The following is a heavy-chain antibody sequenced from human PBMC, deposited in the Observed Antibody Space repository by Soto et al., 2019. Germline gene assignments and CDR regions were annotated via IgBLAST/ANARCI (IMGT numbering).Heavy chain of an antibody. V-gene: IGHV3-48*03. CDR2: ISSSGSTI. D-gene: IGHD1-26*01. CDR1: GFTFSSYE. J-gene: IGHJ4*02. CDR3: ARDFGGLKWELTWYYFDY. Sequence: EVQLVESGGGLVQPGGSLRLSCAASGFTFSSYEMNWVRQAPGKGLEWVSYISSSGSTIYYADSVKGRFTISRDNAKNSLYLQMNSLRAEDTAVYYCARDFGGLKWELTWYYFDYWGQGTLVTVSS.